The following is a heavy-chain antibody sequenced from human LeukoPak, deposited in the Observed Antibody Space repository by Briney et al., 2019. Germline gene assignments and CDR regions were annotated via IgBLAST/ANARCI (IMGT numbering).Heavy chain of an antibody. CDR3: ARDANAAGNYYMVV. D-gene: IGHD1-1*01. J-gene: IGHJ6*03. V-gene: IGHV3-23*01. CDR1: GFTFSHYA. CDR2: IRGSGTNT. Sequence: GGSLRLSCEVSGFTFSHYAMYWVRQAPGKGLEWVSTIRGSGTNTYYADSLKGRFAISRDDSKNTVFLQMNSLRADDTALYYCARDANAAGNYYMVVWGKGTMVTVSS.